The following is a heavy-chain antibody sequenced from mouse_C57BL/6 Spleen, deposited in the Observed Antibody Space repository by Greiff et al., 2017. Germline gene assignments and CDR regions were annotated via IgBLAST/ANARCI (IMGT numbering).Heavy chain of an antibody. Sequence: VQLQQPGAELVKPGASVKMSCKASGYTFTSYWITWVKQRPGQGLEWVGDIYPGSGSTNYNEKFKSKATLTVDTSSSTAYMQLSSLTSEDSAVYYCARADYDEVLYAMDYWGQGTSVTVSS. CDR2: IYPGSGST. V-gene: IGHV1-55*01. CDR1: GYTFTSYW. D-gene: IGHD2-4*01. CDR3: ARADYDEVLYAMDY. J-gene: IGHJ4*01.